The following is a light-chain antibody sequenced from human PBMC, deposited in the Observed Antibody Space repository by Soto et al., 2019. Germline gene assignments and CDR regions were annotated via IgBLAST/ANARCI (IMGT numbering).Light chain of an antibody. J-gene: IGLJ2*01. V-gene: IGLV1-44*01. CDR3: AAWDDSLNGVI. CDR1: VSNIGKNS. CDR2: RDT. Sequence: QSALTQPPSASGTPGQRVTIFCSGTVSNIGKNSVDWYQQFPGVAPTLLIFRDTLRPSGVPDRFSGAKSGTTASLAISGLQSGDECEYYCAAWDDSLNGVIFGGGTQLTVL.